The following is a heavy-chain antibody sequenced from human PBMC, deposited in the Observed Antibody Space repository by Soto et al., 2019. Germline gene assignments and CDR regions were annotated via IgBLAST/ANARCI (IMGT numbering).Heavy chain of an antibody. J-gene: IGHJ4*02. CDR3: ASYSSPLF. D-gene: IGHD3-22*01. CDR1: RFIDITNY. CDR2: IYSGDTT. V-gene: IGHV3-53*01. Sequence: GCSLRLSFAASRFIDITNYMTWVRQAPGKGLEWVSVIYSGDTTYYADSVKGRFTISRDNCKNTLYLQMNSLRAEDTAVYYCASYSSPLFWGQGTPVTVSS.